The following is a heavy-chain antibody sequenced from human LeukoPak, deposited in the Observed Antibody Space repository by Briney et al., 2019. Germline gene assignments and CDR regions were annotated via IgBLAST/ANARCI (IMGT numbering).Heavy chain of an antibody. J-gene: IGHJ3*02. CDR3: ARKPHYYDSSGYWSDAFDI. V-gene: IGHV3-48*03. Sequence: PGGSLRLPCAASGFTFSSYAMSWVRQAPGKGLEWVSYISSSGSTIYHADSVKGRFTISRDNAKNSVYLQMNSLRVEDTAVYYCARKPHYYDSSGYWSDAFDIWGQGTMVTVSS. CDR2: ISSSGSTI. CDR1: GFTFSSYA. D-gene: IGHD3-22*01.